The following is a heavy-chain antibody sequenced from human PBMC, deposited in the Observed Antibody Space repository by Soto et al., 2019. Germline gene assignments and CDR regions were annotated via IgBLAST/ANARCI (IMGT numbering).Heavy chain of an antibody. CDR3: ARTGIVPAAMWVPPEDYYYYGMDV. CDR2: IYYSGST. D-gene: IGHD2-2*01. J-gene: IGHJ6*02. V-gene: IGHV4-28*01. Sequence: PSETLSLTCAVSGYSISSSNWWGWIRQPPGKGLEWIGYIYYSGSTYYNPSLKSRVTMSVDTSKNQFSLKLSSVTAVDTAVYYCARTGIVPAAMWVPPEDYYYYGMDVWGQGTTVTVSS. CDR1: GYSISSSNW.